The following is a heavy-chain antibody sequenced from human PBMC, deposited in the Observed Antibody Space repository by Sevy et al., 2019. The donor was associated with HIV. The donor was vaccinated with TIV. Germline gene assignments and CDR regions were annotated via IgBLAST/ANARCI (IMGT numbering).Heavy chain of an antibody. D-gene: IGHD2-21*02. CDR3: ARDLGGYGGNSIDY. CDR1: GYTFTSYG. Sequence: ASVKVSCKASGYTFTSYGISWVRQAPEQGLEWMGWISAYNGNTNYAQKLQGRVTMTTDTSTSTAYMELRSLRSDDTAVYYCARDLGGYGGNSIDYWGQGTLVTVSS. J-gene: IGHJ4*02. V-gene: IGHV1-18*01. CDR2: ISAYNGNT.